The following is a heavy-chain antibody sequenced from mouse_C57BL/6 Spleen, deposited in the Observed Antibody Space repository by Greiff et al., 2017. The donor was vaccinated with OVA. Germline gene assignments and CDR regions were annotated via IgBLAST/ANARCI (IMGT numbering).Heavy chain of an antibody. CDR2: ISDGGSYT. V-gene: IGHV5-4*01. CDR1: GFTFSSYA. Sequence: EVQLQQSGGGLVKPGGSLKLSCAASGFTFSSYAMSWVRQTPEKRLEWVATISDGGSYTYYPDNVKGRFTISRDNAKNNLYLQMSHLKSEDTAMYYCARDWGNYLWYFDYWGQGTTLTVSS. CDR3: ARDWGNYLWYFDY. J-gene: IGHJ2*01. D-gene: IGHD2-1*01.